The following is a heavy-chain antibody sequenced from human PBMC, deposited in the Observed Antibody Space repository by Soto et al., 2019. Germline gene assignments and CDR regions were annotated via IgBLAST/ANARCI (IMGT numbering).Heavy chain of an antibody. CDR3: AKDLTRQPAYWLDP. D-gene: IGHD3-16*01. CDR1: GFSFTGYY. V-gene: IGHV1-2*02. CDR2: INAHSGGT. Sequence: ASVKVTCKASGFSFTGYYIHWLRQAPGQGLERMGWINAHSGGTEYAQKFQGRVTLTRDTSIATAYLTLTSLTSDDTALYYCAKDLTRQPAYWLDPWGQGTQVTVSS. J-gene: IGHJ5*02.